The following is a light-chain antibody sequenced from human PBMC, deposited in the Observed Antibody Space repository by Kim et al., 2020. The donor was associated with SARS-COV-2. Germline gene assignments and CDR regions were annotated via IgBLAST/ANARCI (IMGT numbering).Light chain of an antibody. J-gene: IGLJ3*02. CDR1: SSDVGGYNY. CDR3: SSYTSSSTLV. Sequence: GQAITLSCTGNSSDVGGYNYVSWYQQHPGKAPKLMIYDVSNRPSGVSNRFSGSKSGNTASLTISGLQAEDEADYYCSSYTSSSTLVFGGGTKLTVL. CDR2: DVS. V-gene: IGLV2-14*03.